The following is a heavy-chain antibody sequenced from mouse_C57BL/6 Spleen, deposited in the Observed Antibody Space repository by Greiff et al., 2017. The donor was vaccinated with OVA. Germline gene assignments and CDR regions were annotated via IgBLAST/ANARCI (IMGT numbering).Heavy chain of an antibody. D-gene: IGHD3-3*01. CDR1: GYTFTSYW. V-gene: IGHV1-55*01. CDR3: AREGRDAMDY. CDR2: IYPGSGST. Sequence: QVQLQQPGAELVKPGASVKMSCKASGYTFTSYWITWVKQRPGQGLEWIGDIYPGSGSTNYNEEFKSKATMTVDTSSSTASMQLSSLTSEGSAVYYCAREGRDAMDYWGQGTSVTVSS. J-gene: IGHJ4*01.